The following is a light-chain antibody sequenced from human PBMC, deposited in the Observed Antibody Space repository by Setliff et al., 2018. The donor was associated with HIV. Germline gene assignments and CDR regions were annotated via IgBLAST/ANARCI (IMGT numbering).Light chain of an antibody. Sequence: VLTQPPSVSGAPGQRVTISCTGSSSNIGAGYDVHWYQQLPGTAPKILIYGNSNRPSGVPDRFSGSKSGTSASLAITGLQAEDEADYYCQSYDSSLSGSYVFGTGTKVT. J-gene: IGLJ1*01. CDR2: GNS. CDR3: QSYDSSLSGSYV. CDR1: SSNIGAGYD. V-gene: IGLV1-40*01.